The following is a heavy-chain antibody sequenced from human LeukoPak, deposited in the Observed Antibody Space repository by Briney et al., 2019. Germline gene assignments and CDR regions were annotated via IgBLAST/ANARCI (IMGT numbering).Heavy chain of an antibody. J-gene: IGHJ4*02. CDR3: ARGDSSWNALGYFHY. V-gene: IGHV3-53*01. Sequence: PGGSLRLSCAASGFTVTTNYMSWVRQAPGKGLEWVTVLYNDGTTYYAESMKGRFTIDRDNPMNTVYLQMNRLRAEDTAVYYCARGDSSWNALGYFHYRGQGSMLAVSS. CDR1: GFTVTTNY. CDR2: LYNDGTT. D-gene: IGHD1-1*01.